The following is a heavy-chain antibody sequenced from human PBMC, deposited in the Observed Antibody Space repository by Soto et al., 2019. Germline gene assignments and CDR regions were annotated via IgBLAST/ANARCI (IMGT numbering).Heavy chain of an antibody. J-gene: IGHJ3*02. CDR2: MNEDANKK. CDR1: VFTFKTSL. D-gene: IGHD1-20*01. CDR3: EAYNTSRHAAFDI. Sequence: GGCLRLAFEVSVFTFKTSLMSCVRQAAVKGLEWLDNMNEDANKKYYVDSVKGRSTILGDSAGSALLLRMDSLRAEDTAVYFCEAYNTSRHAAFDIWGRGTLVTVSS. V-gene: IGHV3-7*01.